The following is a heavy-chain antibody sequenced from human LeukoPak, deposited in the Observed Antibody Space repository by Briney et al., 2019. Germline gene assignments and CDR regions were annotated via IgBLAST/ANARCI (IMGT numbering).Heavy chain of an antibody. CDR3: ASGIRYSSGWSKRAFDY. D-gene: IGHD6-19*01. Sequence: PSQTLSLTCTVSGGSISSGSYYWSWIRQPAGKGLEWIGRIYTSGSTNYNPSLKSRVTISVDTSKNQFSLKLSSVTAADTAVYYCASGIRYSSGWSKRAFDYWGQGTLVTVSS. V-gene: IGHV4-61*02. CDR2: IYTSGST. J-gene: IGHJ4*02. CDR1: GGSISSGSYY.